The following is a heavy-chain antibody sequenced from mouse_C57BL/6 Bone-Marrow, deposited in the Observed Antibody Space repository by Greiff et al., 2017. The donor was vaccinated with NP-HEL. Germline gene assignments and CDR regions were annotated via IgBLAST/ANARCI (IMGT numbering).Heavy chain of an antibody. CDR2: ISNGGGST. J-gene: IGHJ4*01. CDR3: ARTGHVSSYYAMDY. D-gene: IGHD1-1*01. Sequence: EVQVVESGGGLVQPGGSLKLSCAASGFTFSDYYMYWVRQTPEKRLEWVAYISNGGGSTYYPDTVKGRFTISRDNAKNTLYLQMSRLKSEDTAMYYCARTGHVSSYYAMDYWGQGTSVTVSS. V-gene: IGHV5-12*01. CDR1: GFTFSDYY.